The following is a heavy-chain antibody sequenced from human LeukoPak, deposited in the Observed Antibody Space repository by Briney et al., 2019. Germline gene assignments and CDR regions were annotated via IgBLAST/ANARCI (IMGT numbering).Heavy chain of an antibody. D-gene: IGHD6-19*01. J-gene: IGHJ3*02. Sequence: PSETLSLTCTVSGGSISSYYWSWIRQPPGKGLEWIGYIYYSGSTNYNPSLKSRVTISVDTSKNQFSLKLSSVTAADTVVYYCAGGRSVAGGWYRPDAFDIWGQGTMVTVSS. CDR3: AGGRSVAGGWYRPDAFDI. CDR1: GGSISSYY. CDR2: IYYSGST. V-gene: IGHV4-59*08.